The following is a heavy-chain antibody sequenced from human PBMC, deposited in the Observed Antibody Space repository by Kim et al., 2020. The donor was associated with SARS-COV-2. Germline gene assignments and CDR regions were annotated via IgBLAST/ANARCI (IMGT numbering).Heavy chain of an antibody. Sequence: SETLSLTCAVYGGSFSGYYWSWIRQPPGKGLEWIGEINHSGSTNYNPSLKSRVTISVDTSKNQFSLKLSSVTAADTAVYYCARGGIAARLFDYWGQGTLV. CDR3: ARGGIAARLFDY. J-gene: IGHJ4*02. V-gene: IGHV4-34*01. CDR1: GGSFSGYY. D-gene: IGHD6-6*01. CDR2: INHSGST.